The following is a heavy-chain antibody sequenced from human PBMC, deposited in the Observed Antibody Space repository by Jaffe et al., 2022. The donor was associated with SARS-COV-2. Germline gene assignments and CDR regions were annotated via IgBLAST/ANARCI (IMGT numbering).Heavy chain of an antibody. J-gene: IGHJ4*02. Sequence: EVQLVESGGGLVKPGGSLRLSCAASGFTFSSYSMNWVRQAPGKGLEWVSSISSSSSYIYYADSVKGRFTISRDNAKNSLYLQMNSLRAEDTAVYYCAAGHPLVEYNWNYFDYWGQGTLVTVSS. CDR3: AAGHPLVEYNWNYFDY. D-gene: IGHD1-20*01. V-gene: IGHV3-21*01. CDR1: GFTFSSYS. CDR2: ISSSSSYI.